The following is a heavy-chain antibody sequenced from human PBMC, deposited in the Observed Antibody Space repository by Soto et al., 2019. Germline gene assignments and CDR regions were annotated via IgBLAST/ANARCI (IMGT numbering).Heavy chain of an antibody. CDR2: IYYSGST. D-gene: IGHD4-4*01. CDR1: GGSISSYY. CDR3: ARDRGNYAIDY. V-gene: IGHV4-59*01. Sequence: SETLSLTCTVSGGSISSYYWSWIRQPPGKGLEWIGYIYYSGSTNYNPSLKSRVTISVDTSKNQFSLKLSSVTAADTAVYYCARDRGNYAIDYWGQGTLVTVSS. J-gene: IGHJ4*02.